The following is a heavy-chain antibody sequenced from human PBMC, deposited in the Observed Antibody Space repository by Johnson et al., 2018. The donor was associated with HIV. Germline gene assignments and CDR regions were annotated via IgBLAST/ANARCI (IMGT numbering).Heavy chain of an antibody. CDR3: ARGGHAVVAKPFGAFDI. CDR2: IRYDGSNK. D-gene: IGHD2-21*01. Sequence: QVQLMESGGGVVQPGGSLRLSCAASGFTFSSYGMHWVRQAPGKGLEWVAFIRYDGSNKYYADSVKGRFTISRDNSKNTLYLQMNSLRADDTAVYYCARGGHAVVAKPFGAFDIWGQGTMVTVSS. J-gene: IGHJ3*02. V-gene: IGHV3-30*02. CDR1: GFTFSSYG.